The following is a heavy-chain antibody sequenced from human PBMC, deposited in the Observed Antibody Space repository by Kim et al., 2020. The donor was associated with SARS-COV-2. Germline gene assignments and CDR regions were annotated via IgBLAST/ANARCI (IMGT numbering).Heavy chain of an antibody. D-gene: IGHD3-9*01. Sequence: GGSLRLSCAASGFTFSSYGMHWVRQAPGKGLEWVAVIWYDGSNKYYADSVKGRFTISRDNSKNTLYLQMNSLRAEDTAVYYCARGVYDILTGTLLDYWGQGTLVTVSS. CDR1: GFTFSSYG. CDR3: ARGVYDILTGTLLDY. J-gene: IGHJ4*02. CDR2: IWYDGSNK. V-gene: IGHV3-33*01.